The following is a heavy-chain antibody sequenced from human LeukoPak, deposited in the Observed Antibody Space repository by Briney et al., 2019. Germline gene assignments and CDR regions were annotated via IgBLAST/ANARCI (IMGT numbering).Heavy chain of an antibody. D-gene: IGHD3-10*01. J-gene: IGHJ4*02. CDR2: ISSSSSYI. CDR3: ARVSYRITMARGVLDY. V-gene: IGHV3-21*01. Sequence: PGGSLRLSCAASGFTFSSYSMNWVRQAPGKGLEWVSSISSSSSYIYYADSVKGRFTISRDNAKNSLYLQMNSLRAEDTAVYYCARVSYRITMARGVLDYWGQGTLVTVSS. CDR1: GFTFSSYS.